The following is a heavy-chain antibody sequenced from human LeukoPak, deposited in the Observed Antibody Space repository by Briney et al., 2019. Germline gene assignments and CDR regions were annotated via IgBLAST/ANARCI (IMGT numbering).Heavy chain of an antibody. V-gene: IGHV5-51*01. CDR1: GYSFPSYW. CDR3: ARTLMAARYYYGMDV. J-gene: IGHJ6*02. D-gene: IGHD6-6*01. CDR2: IYPGDSDT. Sequence: GESLKISCKGSGYSFPSYWIGWVRQMPGKGLDWMGMIYPGDSDTRYSPSFQGQVTISADKSISTAYLQWSSLKASDTAMYYCARTLMAARYYYGMDVWGQGTTVTVSS.